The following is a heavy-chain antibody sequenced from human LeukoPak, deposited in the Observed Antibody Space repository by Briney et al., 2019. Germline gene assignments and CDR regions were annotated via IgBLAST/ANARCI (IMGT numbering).Heavy chain of an antibody. CDR3: TTAGEQWLAKAGD. CDR2: IKSKTDGGTT. J-gene: IGHJ4*02. Sequence: GGSLRLSCAASGFTFSSYSMNWVRQAPGKGLEWVGRIKSKTDGGTTDYAAPVKGRFTISRDDSKNTLYLQMNSLKTEDTAVYYCTTAGEQWLAKAGDWGQGTLVTVSS. D-gene: IGHD6-19*01. V-gene: IGHV3-15*01. CDR1: GFTFSSYS.